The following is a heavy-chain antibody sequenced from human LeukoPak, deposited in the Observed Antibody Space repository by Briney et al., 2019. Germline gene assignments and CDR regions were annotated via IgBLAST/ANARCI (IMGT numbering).Heavy chain of an antibody. Sequence: ASVKASCKASGYTFTSYYMHWVRQAPGQGLEWMGIINPSGGSTIYAQKFQGKLTVTREMSTRTVDMELSSLRSEDTAVYYCTRTMTTGAFDIWGQGTMVTVSS. V-gene: IGHV1-46*03. D-gene: IGHD4-17*01. CDR1: GYTFTSYY. CDR2: INPSGGST. CDR3: TRTMTTGAFDI. J-gene: IGHJ3*02.